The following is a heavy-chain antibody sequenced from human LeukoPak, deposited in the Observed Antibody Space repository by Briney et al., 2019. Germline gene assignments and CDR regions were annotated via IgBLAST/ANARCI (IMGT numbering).Heavy chain of an antibody. Sequence: PGGSLRLSCAAAGFTFSSYCMAWVRQAPGKGLEWVANIKEGGSAKYYVDSVRGRFTIYRDNAKNSLYLQMNSLRAEDTAVYYCAKLGYDSSGSPRLVDFWGQGTLVTVSS. CDR2: IKEGGSAK. V-gene: IGHV3-7*02. CDR3: AKLGYDSSGSPRLVDF. J-gene: IGHJ4*02. CDR1: GFTFSSYC. D-gene: IGHD6-19*01.